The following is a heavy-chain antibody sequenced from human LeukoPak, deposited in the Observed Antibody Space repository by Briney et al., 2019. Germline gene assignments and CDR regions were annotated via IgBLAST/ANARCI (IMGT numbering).Heavy chain of an antibody. CDR3: ARDMGKYGDYDAFDI. D-gene: IGHD4-17*01. V-gene: IGHV3-30-3*01. CDR2: ISYDGSNK. J-gene: IGHJ3*02. Sequence: GGSLRLSCEASGFTFSSYWMSWVRQAPGKGLEWVAVISYDGSNKYYADSVKGRFTISRDNSKNTLYLQMNSLRAEDTAVYYCARDMGKYGDYDAFDIWGQGTMVTVSS. CDR1: GFTFSSYW.